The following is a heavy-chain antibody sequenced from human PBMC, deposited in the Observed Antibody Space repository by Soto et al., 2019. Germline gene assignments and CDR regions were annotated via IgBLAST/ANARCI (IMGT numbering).Heavy chain of an antibody. CDR1: GYTFTSYY. V-gene: IGHV1-46*01. CDR2: INPSGGST. D-gene: IGHD6-13*01. Sequence: GASVKVSCKASGYTFTSYYMHWVRQAPGQGLEWMGIINPSGGSTSYAQKFQGRVTMTRDTSTSTVYMELSGLSSEDTAVYYCARGAAIAAAGVTEWFDPWGQGTLVTVSS. J-gene: IGHJ5*02. CDR3: ARGAAIAAAGVTEWFDP.